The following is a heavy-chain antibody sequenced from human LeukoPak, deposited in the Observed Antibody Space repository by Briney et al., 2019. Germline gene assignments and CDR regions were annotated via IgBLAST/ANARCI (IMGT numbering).Heavy chain of an antibody. D-gene: IGHD1-14*01. V-gene: IGHV3-53*01. CDR2: LYSDGNT. J-gene: IGHJ4*02. CDR1: GFTVITDD. Sequence: GGSLRLSCAASGFTVITDDMTWVRQAPGKGLEWVSVLYSDGNTKYADSVQGRFTISRDNSKNTLYLEMNGLSPDDTAVYYCARGVEPLAANTLAYWGQGTLVTVSS. CDR3: ARGVEPLAANTLAY.